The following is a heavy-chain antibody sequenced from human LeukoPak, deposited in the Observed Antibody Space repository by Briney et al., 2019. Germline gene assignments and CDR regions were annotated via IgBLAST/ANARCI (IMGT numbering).Heavy chain of an antibody. CDR1: GFTFSGSA. D-gene: IGHD6-19*01. Sequence: GGSLRLSCAASGFTFSGSAMHWVRQASGKGLEWVGRIRSKANSYATAYAASVKGRFTISRDDSKNTAYLQMNSLKTKDTAVYYCTRAYSSGDYWGQGTLVTVSS. CDR2: IRSKANSYAT. CDR3: TRAYSSGDY. J-gene: IGHJ4*02. V-gene: IGHV3-73*01.